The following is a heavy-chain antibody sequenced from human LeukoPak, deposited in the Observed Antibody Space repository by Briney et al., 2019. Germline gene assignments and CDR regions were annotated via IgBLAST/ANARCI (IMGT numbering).Heavy chain of an antibody. D-gene: IGHD6-13*01. CDR2: ISYDGSNK. V-gene: IGHV3-30-3*01. CDR3: ARDGSSTWYKGDGFDY. J-gene: IGHJ4*02. CDR1: GFTFSSYS. Sequence: GRSLRLSCAASGFTFSSYSMHWVRQAPGKGLEWVAVISYDGSNKYYADSVKGRFTISRDNVKNTLYLQMNSLRAEDTAVYYCARDGSSTWYKGDGFDYWGQGTLVTVSS.